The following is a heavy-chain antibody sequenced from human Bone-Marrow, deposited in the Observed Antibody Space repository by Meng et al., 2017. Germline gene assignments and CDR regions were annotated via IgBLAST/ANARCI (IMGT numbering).Heavy chain of an antibody. Sequence: QVQPQQWGAGLLKPSETLALTCAVYGGSFSGYYWSWIRQPPGEGLEWIGEINHSGSTNYNPSLKSRVTISVDTSKNQFSLKLSSVTAADTAVYYCARGRVTTVTTPNWYFDLWGRGTLVTVSS. V-gene: IGHV4-34*01. D-gene: IGHD4-17*01. CDR2: INHSGST. CDR3: ARGRVTTVTTPNWYFDL. CDR1: GGSFSGYY. J-gene: IGHJ2*01.